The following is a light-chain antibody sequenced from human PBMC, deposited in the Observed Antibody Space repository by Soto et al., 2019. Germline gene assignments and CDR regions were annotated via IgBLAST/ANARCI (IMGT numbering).Light chain of an antibody. Sequence: QSALTQPASVSGSPGQSITISCTGTSSDVGSYNLVSWYQQHPGKAPKLIIFDVNKRPSGVPDRFSGSKSGSTASLTISGLQAEDEADYYCCSYGGSFYVVGTGTKLTVL. V-gene: IGLV2-23*02. CDR2: DVN. J-gene: IGLJ1*01. CDR3: CSYGGSFYV. CDR1: SSDVGSYNL.